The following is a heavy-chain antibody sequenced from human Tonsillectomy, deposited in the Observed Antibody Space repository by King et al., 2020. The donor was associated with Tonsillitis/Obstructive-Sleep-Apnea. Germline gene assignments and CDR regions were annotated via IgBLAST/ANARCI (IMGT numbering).Heavy chain of an antibody. J-gene: IGHJ3*01. CDR1: GFTFSSFG. CDR2: ISGSGGST. D-gene: IGHD3-10*01. V-gene: IGHV3-23*04. CDR3: AKEFLMRLRGASGDAFAV. Sequence: VQLVESGGGLVQPGGSLRLSCAASGFTFSSFGMTWVRQAPGKGLEWVSGISGSGGSTYYADSVKGRFTISRDNAKNTLYLQMNSLRAEDTAVYYCAKEFLMRLRGASGDAFAVWGQGTLAPVSS.